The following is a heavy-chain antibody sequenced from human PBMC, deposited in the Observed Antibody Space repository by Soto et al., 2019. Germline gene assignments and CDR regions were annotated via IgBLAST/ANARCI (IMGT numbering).Heavy chain of an antibody. Sequence: QVQLVQSGAEVKKPGASVKVSCKASGFTFTTYGFTWVRQAPGQGLEWMGWISAYNGNTNYAQKFQGRVTMTTDTTTSTVYLELRSLTSDDTAVYYCARGGRDGMDVWGQGTTVTLSS. D-gene: IGHD3-10*01. CDR2: ISAYNGNT. V-gene: IGHV1-18*01. J-gene: IGHJ6*02. CDR3: ARGGRDGMDV. CDR1: GFTFTTYG.